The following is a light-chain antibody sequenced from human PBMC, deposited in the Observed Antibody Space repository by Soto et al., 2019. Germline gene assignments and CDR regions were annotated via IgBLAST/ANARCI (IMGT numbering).Light chain of an antibody. J-gene: IGLJ1*01. CDR3: TSFTLNSLYV. Sequence: QSVLTQPASVSGSRGQSITISCTGTSSDVGGYHFVSWYQQHPGKAPKLIISEVRNRPSGVSDRFSGSRSGNTASLTISGLQPEDEADYYCTSFTLNSLYVFGTGTKVTAL. V-gene: IGLV2-14*01. CDR2: EVR. CDR1: SSDVGGYHF.